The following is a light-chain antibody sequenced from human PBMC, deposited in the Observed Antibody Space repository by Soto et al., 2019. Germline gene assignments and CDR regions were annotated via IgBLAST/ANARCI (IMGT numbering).Light chain of an antibody. CDR2: DAS. Sequence: ERVMTQSPATLSVSPGERATLSCRASQSVSSNLAWYQQKPGQAPRLLIYDASTRATGIPDRFSGSGSGTEFTLTISNLQSEDFAVYDCQQYNNWPPLTFGGGTKVESK. V-gene: IGKV3D-15*01. J-gene: IGKJ4*01. CDR3: QQYNNWPPLT. CDR1: QSVSSN.